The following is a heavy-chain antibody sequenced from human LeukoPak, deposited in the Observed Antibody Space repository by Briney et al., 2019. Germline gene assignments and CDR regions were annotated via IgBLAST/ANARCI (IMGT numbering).Heavy chain of an antibody. J-gene: IGHJ4*02. Sequence: ASVKVSCKTSGYRFTGYNMHWVRQAPGQGLEWMGTVDPSDGTTNYAQRFPGRVTMTRDMSTSTVFMEVRSLTSEDTAVYYCARPRSYFFEYWGQGTLVTVSS. V-gene: IGHV1-46*01. CDR3: ARPRSYFFEY. CDR1: GYRFTGYN. CDR2: VDPSDGTT. D-gene: IGHD2-21*01.